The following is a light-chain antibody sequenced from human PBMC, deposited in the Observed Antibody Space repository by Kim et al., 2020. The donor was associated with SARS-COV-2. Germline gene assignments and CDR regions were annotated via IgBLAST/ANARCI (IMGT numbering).Light chain of an antibody. CDR1: SGHSSYA. CDR2: LNSDGSH. CDR3: QTWGTGIWV. Sequence: QLVLAQSPSAPASLGASVMLTCTLSSGHSSYAIAWHQQQPEKGPRYLMKLNSDGSHSKGDGIPDRFSGSSSGAERYLTISSLQSEDEADYSCQTWGTGIWVFGGGTQLTVL. V-gene: IGLV4-69*01. J-gene: IGLJ3*02.